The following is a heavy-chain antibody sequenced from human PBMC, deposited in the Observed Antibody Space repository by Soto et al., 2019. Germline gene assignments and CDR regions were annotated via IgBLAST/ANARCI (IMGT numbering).Heavy chain of an antibody. D-gene: IGHD1-26*01. V-gene: IGHV2-5*02. Sequence: GLDLEWLALIYWDDDKRYSPSLKSRLTITKDTSKNQVVLTMTNMDPVDTATYYCAHSSEAAPVGYWGQGTLVTVSS. CDR2: IYWDDDK. CDR3: AHSSEAAPVGY. J-gene: IGHJ4*02.